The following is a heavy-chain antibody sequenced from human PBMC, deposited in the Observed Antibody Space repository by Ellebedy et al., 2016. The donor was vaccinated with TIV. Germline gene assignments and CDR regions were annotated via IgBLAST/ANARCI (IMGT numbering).Heavy chain of an antibody. CDR1: DGSISSYY. CDR2: IYYSGTT. J-gene: IGHJ4*02. Sequence: MPSETLSLTCTVSDGSISSYYWNWIRQPPGKGLEWNGYIYYSGTTNYNPSLKSRVTMSLDTSKSHFSLKLTSVTAADTAVYYCVRDDYTNPGVFPYWGQGTLVTVSS. CDR3: VRDDYTNPGVFPY. D-gene: IGHD4-11*01. V-gene: IGHV4-59*01.